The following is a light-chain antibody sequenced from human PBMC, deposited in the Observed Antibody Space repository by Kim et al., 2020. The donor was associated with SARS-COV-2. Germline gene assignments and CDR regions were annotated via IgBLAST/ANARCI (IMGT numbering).Light chain of an antibody. CDR1: QSVLYSSNNKNY. CDR3: QQFRNSIT. J-gene: IGKJ5*01. V-gene: IGKV4-1*01. CDR2: WAS. Sequence: KATINCKSRQSVLYSSNNKNYLTWYQQKPGQPPKLLIYWASIRESGVPDRFSGSGSGTDFTLTISSLQAEDVAVYYCQQFRNSITFGQGTRLEIK.